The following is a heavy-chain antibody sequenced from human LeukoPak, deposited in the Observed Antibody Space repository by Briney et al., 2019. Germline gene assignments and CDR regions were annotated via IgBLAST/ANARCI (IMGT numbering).Heavy chain of an antibody. V-gene: IGHV4-59*01. CDR1: GGSISSYY. CDR3: ARDLGGYCSSTSCREGYYYYMDV. Sequence: SETLSLTCTVSGGSISSYYWSWIRQPPGKGLEWSGYIYYSGSTNYNPSLKSRVTISVDTSKNQFSLKLSSVTAADTAVYYCARDLGGYCSSTSCREGYYYYMDVWGKGTMVTVSS. J-gene: IGHJ6*03. D-gene: IGHD2-2*01. CDR2: IYYSGST.